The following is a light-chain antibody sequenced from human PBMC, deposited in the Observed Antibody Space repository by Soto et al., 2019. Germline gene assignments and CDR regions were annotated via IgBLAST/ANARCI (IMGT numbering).Light chain of an antibody. V-gene: IGKV3-15*01. CDR3: QQYNNWAPVT. CDR2: AAS. CDR1: QSVTSK. J-gene: IGKJ1*01. Sequence: EIVMTQSPATLSVSPGERATLSCRASQSVTSKLAWYQQKPGQAPRLLMYAASTRATGIPARFSGSGSGTEFTLTISSLQSEDFAVYFCQQYNNWAPVTFGQGTKVEIK.